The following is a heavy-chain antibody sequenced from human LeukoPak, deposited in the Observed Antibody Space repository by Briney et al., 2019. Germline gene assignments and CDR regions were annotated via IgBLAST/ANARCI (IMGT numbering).Heavy chain of an antibody. D-gene: IGHD4-17*01. CDR3: ARDPGGYGDYAIRGRGTDAFDI. J-gene: IGHJ3*02. V-gene: IGHV4-30-4*01. Sequence: PSETLSLTCTVSGGSISSGDYYWSWIRQPPGKGLEWIGYIYYSGSTYYNPSLKSRVTISVDTSKNQFSLKLSSVTAADTAVYYCARDPGGYGDYAIRGRGTDAFDIWGQGTMVTVSS. CDR2: IYYSGST. CDR1: GGSISSGDYY.